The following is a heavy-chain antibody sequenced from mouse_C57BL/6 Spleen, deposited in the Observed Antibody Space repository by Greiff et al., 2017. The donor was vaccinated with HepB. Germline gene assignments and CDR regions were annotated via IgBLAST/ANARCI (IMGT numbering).Heavy chain of an antibody. D-gene: IGHD1-1*01. CDR1: GFTFSDYG. J-gene: IGHJ1*03. CDR2: ISSGSSTI. Sequence: EVKVVESGGGLVKPGGSLKLSCAASGFTFSDYGMHWVRQAPEKGLEWVAYISSGSSTIYYADTVKGRFTISRDNAKNTLFLQMTSLRSEDTAMYYCARPCLLRYGYFDVWGTGTTVTVSS. CDR3: ARPCLLRYGYFDV. V-gene: IGHV5-17*01.